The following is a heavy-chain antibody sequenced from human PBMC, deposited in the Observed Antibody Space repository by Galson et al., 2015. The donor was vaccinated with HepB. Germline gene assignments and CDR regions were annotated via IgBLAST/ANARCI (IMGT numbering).Heavy chain of an antibody. J-gene: IGHJ1*01. Sequence: SETLSLTCTVSGGSISSYYWSWIRQPPGKGLEWIGYIYYSGSTNYNPSLKSRVTISVDTSKNQFSLKLSSVTAADTAVYYCASSYAGIAVAGIFQHWGQGTLVTVSS. CDR2: IYYSGST. CDR1: GGSISSYY. CDR3: ASSYAGIAVAGIFQH. D-gene: IGHD6-19*01. V-gene: IGHV4-59*08.